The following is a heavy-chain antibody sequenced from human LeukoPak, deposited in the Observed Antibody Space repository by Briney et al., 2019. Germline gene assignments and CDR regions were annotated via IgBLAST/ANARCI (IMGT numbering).Heavy chain of an antibody. CDR1: CGSFSGYY. D-gene: IGHD3-3*01. J-gene: IGHJ4*02. CDR3: ATTLRRGGDY. Sequence: SETLSLTCAVYCGSFSGYYWSWIRQPPGKGLEWIGEINHSGSTNYNPSLKSRVTISVDTSKNQFSLKLSSVTAADTAVYYCATTLRRGGDYWGQGTLVTVSS. CDR2: INHSGST. V-gene: IGHV4-34*01.